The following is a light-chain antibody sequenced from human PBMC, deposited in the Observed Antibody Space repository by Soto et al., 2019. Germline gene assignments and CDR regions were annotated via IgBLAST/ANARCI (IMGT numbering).Light chain of an antibody. CDR1: SSDIGGYDY. CDR3: TSYASGSSHVV. J-gene: IGLJ2*01. CDR2: DVN. Sequence: QSALTQPASVSGSPGQSITLSCTGTSSDIGGYDYVSWYQRRPGKAPKLIIYDVNNRRSGVSKRFSGSKSGNTASLTISWLQAEDAADYYCTSYASGSSHVVFGGGTKLTVL. V-gene: IGLV2-14*01.